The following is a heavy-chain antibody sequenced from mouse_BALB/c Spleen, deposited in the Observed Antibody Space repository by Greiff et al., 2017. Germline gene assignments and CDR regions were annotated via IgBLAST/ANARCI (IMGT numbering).Heavy chain of an antibody. CDR3: ARAYDYDAWFAY. CDR1: GFTFSSYA. Sequence: EVNLVESGGGLVKPGGSLKLSCAASGFTFSSYAMSWVRQTPEKRLEWVASISSGGSTYYPDSVKGRFTISRDNARNILYLQMSSLRSEDTAMYYCARAYDYDAWFAYWGQGTLVTVSA. V-gene: IGHV5-6-5*01. J-gene: IGHJ3*01. CDR2: ISSGGST. D-gene: IGHD2-4*01.